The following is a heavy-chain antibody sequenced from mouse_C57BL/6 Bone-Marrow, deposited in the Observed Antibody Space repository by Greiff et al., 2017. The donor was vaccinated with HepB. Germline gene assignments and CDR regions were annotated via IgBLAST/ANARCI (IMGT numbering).Heavy chain of an antibody. CDR1: GFTFSSYA. V-gene: IGHV5-4*03. D-gene: IGHD1-1*01. J-gene: IGHJ2*01. Sequence: EVKLVESGGGLVKPGGSLKLSCAASGFTFSSYAMSWVRQTPEKRLEWVATISDGGSYTYYPDNVKGRFTISRDNAKNNLYLQMSHLKSEDTAMYYCARVHYGSLYYFDYWGQGTTLTVSS. CDR3: ARVHYGSLYYFDY. CDR2: ISDGGSYT.